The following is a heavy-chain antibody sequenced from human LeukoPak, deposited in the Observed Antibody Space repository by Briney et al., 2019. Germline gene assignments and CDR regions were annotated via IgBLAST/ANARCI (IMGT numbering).Heavy chain of an antibody. V-gene: IGHV1-8*01. CDR3: ARRVAAGGTCMGY. Sequence: ALVKVSCKASVYSFTSYDINWVRQATGQGLEWMGWMNPNSGNTGSAQKFQGRVTMTRNTSISTAYMELSNLRSEDTAVYYCARRVAAGGTCMGYWGQGTLVTVSS. D-gene: IGHD6-13*01. J-gene: IGHJ4*02. CDR1: VYSFTSYD. CDR2: MNPNSGNT.